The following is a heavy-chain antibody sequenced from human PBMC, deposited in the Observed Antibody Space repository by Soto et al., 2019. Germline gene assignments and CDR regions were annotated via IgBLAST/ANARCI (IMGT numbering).Heavy chain of an antibody. CDR2: INHSGST. V-gene: IGHV4-34*01. CDR3: ARAAAFRITIFGVVIVSNNWFDP. Sequence: QVQLQQWGAGLLKPSETLSLTCAVYGGSFSGYYWSWIRQPPGKGLEWIGEINHSGSTNYNPSLKSRVTISVDTSKNQFSLKLSSVTAADTAVYYCARAAAFRITIFGVVIVSNNWFDPWGQGTLVTVSS. CDR1: GGSFSGYY. J-gene: IGHJ5*02. D-gene: IGHD3-3*01.